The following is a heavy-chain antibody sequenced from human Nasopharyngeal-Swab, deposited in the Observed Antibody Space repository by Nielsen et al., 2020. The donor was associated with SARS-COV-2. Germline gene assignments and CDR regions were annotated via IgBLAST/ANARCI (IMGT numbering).Heavy chain of an antibody. J-gene: IGHJ6*03. CDR2: VSKGGGT. Sequence: VRQMPGTGLEWIGEVSKGGGTNYNPSLKNRVTISVATSKNQFSLKLSSVTAAETAVYYCARGGAGVVPSPVLGLGPYYSYYYMDVWGKGTTVTVSS. V-gene: IGHV4-34*01. D-gene: IGHD2-2*01. CDR3: ARGGAGVVPSPVLGLGPYYSYYYMDV.